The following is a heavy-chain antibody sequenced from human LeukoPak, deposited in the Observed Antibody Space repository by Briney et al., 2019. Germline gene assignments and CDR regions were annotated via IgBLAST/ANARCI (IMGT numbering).Heavy chain of an antibody. CDR3: ARDRAVAGTDPTSGIYYYSYGMDV. CDR2: INPSGGST. D-gene: IGHD6-19*01. V-gene: IGHV1-46*01. CDR1: GYTFTSYY. Sequence: ASVTVSCKASGYTFTSYYMHWVRQAPGQGLEWMGLINPSGGSTSYAQKFQGRVTMTRDTSTSTVYMELSSLRPEDTAVYYCARDRAVAGTDPTSGIYYYSYGMDVWGQGTTVTVSS. J-gene: IGHJ6*02.